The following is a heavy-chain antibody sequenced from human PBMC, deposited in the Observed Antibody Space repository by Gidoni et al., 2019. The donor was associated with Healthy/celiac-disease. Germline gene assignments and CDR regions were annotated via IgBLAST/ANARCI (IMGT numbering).Heavy chain of an antibody. J-gene: IGHJ6*02. V-gene: IGHV4-34*01. CDR1: GGSFSGYY. D-gene: IGHD3-10*01. CDR2: INHSGST. Sequence: QVQLQQWGAGLLKPSETLSLTCAVYGGSFSGYYWSWIRQPPGKGLEWIGEINHSGSTNYNPSLKSRVTISVDTSKNQFSLKLSSVTAADTAVYYCARGTMVRDYGMDVWGQGTTVTVSS. CDR3: ARGTMVRDYGMDV.